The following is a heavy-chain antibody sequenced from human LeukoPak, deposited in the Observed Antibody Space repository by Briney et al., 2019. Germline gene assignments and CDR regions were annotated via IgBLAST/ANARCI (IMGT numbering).Heavy chain of an antibody. CDR1: GFTVSSNY. J-gene: IGHJ4*02. CDR3: ARGSNGGAFDY. D-gene: IGHD3-16*01. CDR2: IQSGGST. Sequence: GGSLRLSCAASGFTVSSNYMSWVRQAPGKGLEWVSFIQSGGSTYYADSVKGRFTVSRDNSKNTLYLQMNSLRAEDTAVYYCARGSNGGAFDYWGQGTLVTVSS. V-gene: IGHV3-53*01.